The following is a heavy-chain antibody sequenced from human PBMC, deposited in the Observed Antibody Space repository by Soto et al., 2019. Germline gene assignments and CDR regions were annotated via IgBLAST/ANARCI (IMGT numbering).Heavy chain of an antibody. V-gene: IGHV3-49*03. J-gene: IGHJ4*02. CDR3: TGDTSGSYPLYPDY. CDR1: GFTFGDYA. D-gene: IGHD3-10*01. CDR2: IRSKAYGGTT. Sequence: GGSLRLSCTASGFTFGDYAMSWFRQAPGKGLEWVGFIRSKAYGGTTEYAASVKGRFTISRDDSKSIAYLQMNSLKTEDTAVYYCTGDTSGSYPLYPDYWGQGTLVTVSS.